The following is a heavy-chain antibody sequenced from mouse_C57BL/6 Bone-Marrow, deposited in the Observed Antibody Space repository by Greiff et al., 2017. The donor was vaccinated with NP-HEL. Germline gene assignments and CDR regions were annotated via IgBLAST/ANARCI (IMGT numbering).Heavy chain of an antibody. CDR1: GYAFSSYW. D-gene: IGHD2-12*01. CDR2: IYPGDGDT. Sequence: QVQLQQSGAELVKPGASVKISCKASGYAFSSYWMNWVKQRPGKGLEWIGQIYPGDGDTNYNGKFKGKATLTADKSSSTAYMQLSSLTSEDSAVYFCARGVTNGLYYFDYWGQGTTLTVSS. V-gene: IGHV1-80*01. J-gene: IGHJ2*01. CDR3: ARGVTNGLYYFDY.